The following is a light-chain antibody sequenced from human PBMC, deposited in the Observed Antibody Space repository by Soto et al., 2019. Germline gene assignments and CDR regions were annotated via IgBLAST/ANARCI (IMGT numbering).Light chain of an antibody. CDR2: GAS. V-gene: IGKV1-12*01. CDR3: QQANSVPFT. CDR1: QGIGSR. J-gene: IGKJ3*01. Sequence: DIQMAQSPSSVSASVGVRVTITCRASQGIGSRLAWYQQKPGMAPRLLIYGASSLQSGVPSRFSGSASGADFTLTISSLQPEDFATYYCQQANSVPFTFGPGTKVEIK.